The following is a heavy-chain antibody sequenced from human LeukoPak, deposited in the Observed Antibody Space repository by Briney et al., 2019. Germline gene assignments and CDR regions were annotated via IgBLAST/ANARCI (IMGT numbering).Heavy chain of an antibody. V-gene: IGHV1-18*01. D-gene: IGHD3-22*01. CDR1: GYTFTSYG. J-gene: IGHJ4*02. Sequence: ASVKVSCKASGYTFTSYGISWVRQAPGQGLEWMGWISAYNGNTNYAQKLQGRVTMTTDTSTSTAYMELRSLRSDDTAVYYCARGPPTTMIVVEYYFDYWGQGTLVTVSS. CDR3: ARGPPTTMIVVEYYFDY. CDR2: ISAYNGNT.